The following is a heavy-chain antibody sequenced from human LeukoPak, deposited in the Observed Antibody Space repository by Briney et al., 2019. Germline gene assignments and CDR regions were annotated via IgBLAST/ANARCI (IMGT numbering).Heavy chain of an antibody. J-gene: IGHJ4*02. CDR1: GGSIGSYY. CDR2: IYYSGST. CDR3: ARGMYSSPFDY. Sequence: SETLSLTCTVSGGSIGSYYWSWIRQPPGKGLEWIGYIYYSGSTNYNPSLKSRVTISVDTSKNQFSLKLSSVTAADTAVYYCARGMYSSPFDYWGQGTLVTVSS. V-gene: IGHV4-59*01. D-gene: IGHD6-13*01.